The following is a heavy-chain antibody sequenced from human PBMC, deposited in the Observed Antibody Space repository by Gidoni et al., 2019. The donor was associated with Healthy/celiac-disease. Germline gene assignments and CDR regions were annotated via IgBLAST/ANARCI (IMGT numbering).Heavy chain of an antibody. V-gene: IGHV4-34*01. CDR2: INQSGST. Sequence: QVQLQQWGAGLLKPSETLSLTCAVYGGSFSGYYWSWIRQPPGKGREWIGEINQSGSTNYNPSLKRRVTISVDTSKNQFSLKLSSVTAADTAVYYCARRSRIAARQGYFQHWGQGTLVTVSS. CDR1: GGSFSGYY. J-gene: IGHJ1*01. D-gene: IGHD6-6*01. CDR3: ARRSRIAARQGYFQH.